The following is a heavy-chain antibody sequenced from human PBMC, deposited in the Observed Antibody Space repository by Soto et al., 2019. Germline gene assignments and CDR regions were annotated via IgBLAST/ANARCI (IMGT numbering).Heavy chain of an antibody. Sequence: SVKVSCKASGGTFSSYAISWVRQAPGQGLEWMGGIIPIFGTANYAQKFQGRVTITADESTSTAYMELSSLRSEDTAVYYCARKGVITFGGVIDYYYGMDVWGQGTTVTVSS. V-gene: IGHV1-69*13. CDR2: IIPIFGTA. CDR3: ARKGVITFGGVIDYYYGMDV. D-gene: IGHD3-16*02. J-gene: IGHJ6*02. CDR1: GGTFSSYA.